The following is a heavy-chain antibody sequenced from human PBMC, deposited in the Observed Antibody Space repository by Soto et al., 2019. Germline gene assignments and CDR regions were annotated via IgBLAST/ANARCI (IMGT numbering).Heavy chain of an antibody. Sequence: SGKGSCKASGGTFSSYTISWVRQAPGQGLEWMGRIIPILGIANYAQKFQGRVTITADKSTSTAYMELSSLRSEDTAVYYCARNSARGNSYGTRYYYGRDVWGQGTTVTVSS. CDR1: GGTFSSYT. V-gene: IGHV1-69*02. CDR2: IIPILGIA. J-gene: IGHJ6*02. D-gene: IGHD5-18*01. CDR3: ARNSARGNSYGTRYYYGRDV.